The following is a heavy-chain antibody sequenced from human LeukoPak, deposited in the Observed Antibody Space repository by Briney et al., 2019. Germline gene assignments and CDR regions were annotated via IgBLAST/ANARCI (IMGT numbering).Heavy chain of an antibody. J-gene: IGHJ4*01. V-gene: IGHV1-2*02. Sequence: ASVKVSCKASGYTFTGCYMHWVRQAPGQGLEWMGWINPNSGGTNYAQKFQGRVTMTRDTSISTAYMELSRLRSDDTAVYYCAMTSYYYDSSGYFDYWGHGTLVTVSS. D-gene: IGHD3-22*01. CDR2: INPNSGGT. CDR3: AMTSYYYDSSGYFDY. CDR1: GYTFTGCY.